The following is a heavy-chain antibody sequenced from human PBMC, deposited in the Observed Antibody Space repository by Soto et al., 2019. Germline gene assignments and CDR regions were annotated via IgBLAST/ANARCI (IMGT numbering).Heavy chain of an antibody. V-gene: IGHV4-59*01. CDR3: ARAFKTRDFWSGYSAPFDS. D-gene: IGHD3-3*01. CDR1: GDSISNYY. J-gene: IGHJ4*02. CDR2: IYYSDTT. Sequence: PSETLSLTCTVSGDSISNYYWNWIRQPPGKGLEWIGYIYYSDTTNYSPSLKSRVTISVDTYKNQFSVKLTSVTVADTAVYYCARAFKTRDFWSGYSAPFDSWGPGTLVTVSS.